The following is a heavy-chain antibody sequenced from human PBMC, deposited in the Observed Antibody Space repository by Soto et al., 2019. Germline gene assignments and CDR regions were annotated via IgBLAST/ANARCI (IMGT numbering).Heavy chain of an antibody. D-gene: IGHD3-3*01. CDR2: IRSKAYGGTT. J-gene: IGHJ4*02. Sequence: GGSLRLSCTASGFTFGDYAMSWFRQAPGKGLEWVGFIRSKAYGGTTEYAASVKGRFTISRDDSKSIAYLQMNSLKTEDTAVYYCTRDEGGKTPTIFGVVMGFDYWGQGTLVTVS. CDR3: TRDEGGKTPTIFGVVMGFDY. V-gene: IGHV3-49*03. CDR1: GFTFGDYA.